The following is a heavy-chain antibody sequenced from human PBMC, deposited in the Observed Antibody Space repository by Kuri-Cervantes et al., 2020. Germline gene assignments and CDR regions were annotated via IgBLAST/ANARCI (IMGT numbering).Heavy chain of an antibody. V-gene: IGHV4-34*01. CDR2: INHSGST. D-gene: IGHD1-26*01. Sequence: SETLSLTCTVSGGSISSYYWSWIRQPPGKGLERIGEINHSGSTNYNPSLKSRVTISVDTSKNQFSLKLSSATAADTAVYYCARVSVGATGAEYFQHWGQGTLVTVSS. CDR1: GGSISSYY. CDR3: ARVSVGATGAEYFQH. J-gene: IGHJ1*01.